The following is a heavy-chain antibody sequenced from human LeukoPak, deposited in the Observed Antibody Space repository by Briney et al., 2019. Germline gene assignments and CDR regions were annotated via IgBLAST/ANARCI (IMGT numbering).Heavy chain of an antibody. CDR1: GFTFSSHW. CDR2: IKEDGSIK. CDR3: ARLVHVVRGVHYFDY. J-gene: IGHJ4*02. D-gene: IGHD3-10*01. Sequence: GGSLRLSCAATGFTFSSHWMTWVRQAPGKGLEWVANIKEDGSIKHYADSVKGRFIISRDNAKNSLDLQMNSLRAEDTAVYYCARLVHVVRGVHYFDYWGQGTLVTVSS. V-gene: IGHV3-7*01.